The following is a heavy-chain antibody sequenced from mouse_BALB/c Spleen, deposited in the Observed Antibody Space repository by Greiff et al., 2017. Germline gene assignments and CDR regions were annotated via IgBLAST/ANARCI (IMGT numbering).Heavy chain of an antibody. J-gene: IGHJ4*01. CDR3: ARLYDGYYYAMDY. V-gene: IGHV3-8*02. CDR1: GDSITSGY. D-gene: IGHD2-3*01. Sequence: EVKLMESGPSLVKPSQTLSLTCSVTGDSITSGYWNWIRKFPGNKLEYMGYISYSGSTYYNPSLKSRISITRDTSKNQYYLQLNSVTTEDTATYYCARLYDGYYYAMDYWGQGTSVTVSS. CDR2: ISYSGST.